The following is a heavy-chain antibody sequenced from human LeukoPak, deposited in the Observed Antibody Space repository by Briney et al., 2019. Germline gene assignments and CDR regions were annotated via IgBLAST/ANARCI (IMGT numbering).Heavy chain of an antibody. CDR2: IIPIFGTA. J-gene: IGHJ3*02. D-gene: IGHD1-14*01. Sequence: VASVTVSCKASGGTFSSYAISWVRQAPGQGIEWMGGIIPIFGTANYAQKFQGRVTITADESTSTAYMELSSLRSEDTAVYYCATAAYNSHDAFDIWGQGTMVTVSS. V-gene: IGHV1-69*13. CDR3: ATAAYNSHDAFDI. CDR1: GGTFSSYA.